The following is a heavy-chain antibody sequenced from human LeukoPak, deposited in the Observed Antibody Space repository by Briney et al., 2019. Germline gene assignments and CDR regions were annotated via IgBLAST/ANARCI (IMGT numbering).Heavy chain of an antibody. CDR1: GGSISSYY. V-gene: IGHV4-4*07. J-gene: IGHJ6*03. CDR3: ARWMINYYMDV. D-gene: IGHD3-16*01. CDR2: IYTSGST. Sequence: SETLSLTCTVSGGSISSYYWSWIRQPAGKGLEWIGRIYTSGSTNYNPSLKSRVTISVDASKNQFSLKLSSVPAADTAEYYCARWMINYYMDVWGKGTTVTVSS.